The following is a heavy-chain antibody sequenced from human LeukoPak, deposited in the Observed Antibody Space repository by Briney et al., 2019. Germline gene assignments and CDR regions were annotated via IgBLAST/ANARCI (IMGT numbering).Heavy chain of an antibody. CDR2: IYYTGST. J-gene: IGHJ5*02. CDR1: AGFISSGGDD. Sequence: SETLSLTRTVSAGFISSGGDDSGWIRQPPGKGLQWIGSIYYTGSTNYNPSLKSRVTISVDTSKNQFSLQLSSVTAADTAMYYCPKNITTYCGSGYAPKRTCLEPWGQGTLVTVSS. V-gene: IGHV4-39*01. CDR3: PKNITTYCGSGYAPKRTCLEP. D-gene: IGHD2-21*01.